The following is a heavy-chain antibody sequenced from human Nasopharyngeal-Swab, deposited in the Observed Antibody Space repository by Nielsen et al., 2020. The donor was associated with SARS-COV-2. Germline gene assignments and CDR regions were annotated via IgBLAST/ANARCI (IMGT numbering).Heavy chain of an antibody. CDR3: ARSVPAAMNYYYYYMDV. Sequence: SETLSLPCTVSGGSISSYYWSWIRQPPGKGLGWIGYIYDSGSTNYNPSLKSRVTISVDTSKNQFSLKLSSVTAADTAVYYCARSVPAAMNYYYYYMDVWGKGTTVTVSS. J-gene: IGHJ6*03. V-gene: IGHV4-59*08. D-gene: IGHD2-2*01. CDR2: IYDSGST. CDR1: GGSISSYY.